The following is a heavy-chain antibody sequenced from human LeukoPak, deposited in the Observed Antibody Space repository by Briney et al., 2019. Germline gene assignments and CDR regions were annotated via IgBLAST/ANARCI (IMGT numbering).Heavy chain of an antibody. V-gene: IGHV1-2*02. J-gene: IGHJ4*02. CDR1: GYTFTCYY. D-gene: IGHD3-3*01. CDR2: INPNSGGT. Sequence: ASVKVSCKASGYTFTCYYMHWVRQAPGQGLEWMGWINPNSGGTNYAQKFQGRVTMTRDTSISTAYMELSRLRSDDTAVYYCARVGVSRRLIYYFDYWGQGTLVTVSS. CDR3: ARVGVSRRLIYYFDY.